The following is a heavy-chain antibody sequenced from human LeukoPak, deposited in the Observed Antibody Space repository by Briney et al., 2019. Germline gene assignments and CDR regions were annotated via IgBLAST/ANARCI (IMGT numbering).Heavy chain of an antibody. V-gene: IGHV1-2*02. CDR1: GYTFTHYY. J-gene: IGHJ4*02. D-gene: IGHD4-17*01. CDR3: ARAMGGTNYGAYFDY. Sequence: GAPVKVSCKASGYTFTHYYMHWVRQAPGQGLEWMAWINPNTGVTNCAQNFQGRVTMTRDTSISTAYMELSGLRSDDTAVYYCARAMGGTNYGAYFDYWGQGTQVSVSS. CDR2: INPNTGVT.